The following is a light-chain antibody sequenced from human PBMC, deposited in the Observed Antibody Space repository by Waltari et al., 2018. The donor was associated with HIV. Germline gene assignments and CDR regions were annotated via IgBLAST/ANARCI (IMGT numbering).Light chain of an antibody. V-gene: IGLV4-60*03. CDR2: VERSVSY. CDR1: SGHSSYI. Sequence: QPVLTQSSSASASLGSSVKLTCTLSSGHSSYIIAWHQQQPGKAPRYLMKVERSVSYYKGGGLPARFSGCSSGADRYLTSSNHQSEDAADDYCETWDSNTWVFGGGTKLTVL. J-gene: IGLJ3*02. CDR3: ETWDSNTWV.